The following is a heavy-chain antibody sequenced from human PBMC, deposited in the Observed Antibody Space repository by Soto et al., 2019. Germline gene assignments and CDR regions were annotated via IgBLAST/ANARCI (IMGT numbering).Heavy chain of an antibody. CDR3: ATARLWFADRNNWFDP. Sequence: ASVKVSCKVSGYTLTELSMHWVRQAPGKGLEWMGGFDPEDGETIYAQKFQGRVTMTEDTSTDTAYMELSSLRSEDTAVYYCATARLWFADRNNWFDPWGQGTLVTVSS. CDR1: GYTLTELS. J-gene: IGHJ5*02. D-gene: IGHD3-10*01. CDR2: FDPEDGET. V-gene: IGHV1-24*01.